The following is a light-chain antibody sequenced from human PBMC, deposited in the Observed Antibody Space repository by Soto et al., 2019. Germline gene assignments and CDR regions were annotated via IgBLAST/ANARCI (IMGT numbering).Light chain of an antibody. Sequence: DFVITQSPDSLAVSLGERATIKCKSSLSVLSSSDNRNYLAWYQQKPGQAPRLLIYDASSRATGIPDRFSGGGSGTDFTLTISRLEPEDFAVYYCQQFSSYPLTFGGGTKVDI. V-gene: IGKV4-1*01. CDR3: QQFSSYPLT. J-gene: IGKJ4*01. CDR1: LSVLSSSDNRNY. CDR2: DAS.